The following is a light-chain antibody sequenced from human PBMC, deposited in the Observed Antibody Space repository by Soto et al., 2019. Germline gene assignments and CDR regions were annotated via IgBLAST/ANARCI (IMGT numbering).Light chain of an antibody. Sequence: VLPQPPATLSLSPGERATLSCMASQSVSSYLAWYQQKPGQALRLLIYDASNRATGIPARFSGSGSGTDFTLTISSLEPEDFAVYYCQQRSNWPWTFGQGTKVDI. J-gene: IGKJ1*01. CDR2: DAS. CDR1: QSVSSY. V-gene: IGKV3-11*01. CDR3: QQRSNWPWT.